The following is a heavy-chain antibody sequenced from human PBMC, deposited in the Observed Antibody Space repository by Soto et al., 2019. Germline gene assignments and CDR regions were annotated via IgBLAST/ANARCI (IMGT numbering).Heavy chain of an antibody. CDR3: ARDKIGYSSLVDY. D-gene: IGHD6-19*01. J-gene: IGHJ4*02. CDR2: IWYDGSNK. Sequence: GSLRLSCAASGFTFSSYGMHWVRQAPGKGLEWVAVIWYDGSNKYYADSVKGRFTISRDNSKNTLYLQMNSLRAEDTAVYYCARDKIGYSSLVDYWGQGTLVTVSS. V-gene: IGHV3-33*01. CDR1: GFTFSSYG.